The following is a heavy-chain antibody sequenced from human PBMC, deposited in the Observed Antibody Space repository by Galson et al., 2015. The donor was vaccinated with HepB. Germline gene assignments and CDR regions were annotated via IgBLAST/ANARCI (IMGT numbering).Heavy chain of an antibody. CDR1: GFSLSTTEVG. Sequence: PALAKPTQTLTLTCTFSGFSLSTTEVGVGWIRQPPGKALEWLAIIYWDDNKRYSPSLKSRLTITKDTSKNQVVLTMTNMDPVDTATYYCAHLSPPGGSGSYYPFFDYWGQGTLVTVSS. CDR2: IYWDDNK. D-gene: IGHD3-10*01. CDR3: AHLSPPGGSGSYYPFFDY. V-gene: IGHV2-5*02. J-gene: IGHJ4*02.